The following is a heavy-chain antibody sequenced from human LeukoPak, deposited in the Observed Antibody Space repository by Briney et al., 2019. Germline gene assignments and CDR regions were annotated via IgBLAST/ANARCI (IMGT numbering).Heavy chain of an antibody. CDR2: INHSGST. V-gene: IGHV4-34*01. CDR3: ARGRIAVAGTKNYFDY. J-gene: IGHJ4*02. CDR1: GVSFSGYY. D-gene: IGHD6-19*01. Sequence: SETLSLTCAVYGVSFSGYYWSWIRQPPGKGLEWIGEINHSGSTNYNPSLKSRVTISVDTSKNQFSLKLSSVTAADTAVYYCARGRIAVAGTKNYFDYWGQGTLVTVSS.